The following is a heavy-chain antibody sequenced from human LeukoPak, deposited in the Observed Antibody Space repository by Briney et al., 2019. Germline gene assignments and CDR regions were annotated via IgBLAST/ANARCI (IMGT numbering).Heavy chain of an antibody. D-gene: IGHD3-10*01. CDR2: IRYDGSNK. CDR1: GFTFSSYG. V-gene: IGHV3-30*02. Sequence: GGSLRLSCAASGFTFSSYGMHWVRQAPGKGLEWVAFIRYDGSNKYYADSVKGRFTISRDNSKNTLYLQMNSLRAEDTAVCYCAKGGVLLWFGELSGGQGTLVTVSS. J-gene: IGHJ4*02. CDR3: AKGGVLLWFGELS.